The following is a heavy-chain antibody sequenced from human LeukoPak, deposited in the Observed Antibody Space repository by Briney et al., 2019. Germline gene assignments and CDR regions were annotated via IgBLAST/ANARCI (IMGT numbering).Heavy chain of an antibody. CDR3: ARVLRFLEYYYYYMDV. D-gene: IGHD3-3*01. CDR2: ISAYNGNT. V-gene: IGHV1-18*01. Sequence: ASVKVSCKASGYTFTSYSISWVRQAAGQGLEWMGWISAYNGNTNYAQKLQGRVTMTTDTSTSTAYMELRSLRSDDTAVYYCARVLRFLEYYYYYMDVWGKGTTVTASS. CDR1: GYTFTSYS. J-gene: IGHJ6*03.